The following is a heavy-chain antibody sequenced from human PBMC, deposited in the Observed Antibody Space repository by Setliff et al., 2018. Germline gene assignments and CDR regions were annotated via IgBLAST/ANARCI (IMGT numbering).Heavy chain of an antibody. CDR1: DGSLSTYY. CDR3: ARGGTFRYFDF. Sequence: PSETLSLTCTVSDGSLSTYYWSWIRQPPGKGLEFIGYVYYSGTANYSPSLRSRLTISVDTSENQFSLKLRSVTAADTAVYYCARGGTFRYFDFWGQGAPVTVSS. J-gene: IGHJ4*02. D-gene: IGHD6-25*01. V-gene: IGHV4-59*01. CDR2: VYYSGTA.